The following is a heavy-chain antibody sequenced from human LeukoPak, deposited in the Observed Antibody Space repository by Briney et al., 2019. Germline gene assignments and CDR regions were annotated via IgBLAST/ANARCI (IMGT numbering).Heavy chain of an antibody. Sequence: PGGSLRLSCAASGFTLDDYGMSWVPPAPGRGLEWGSGIKWNGGGTGYADSVKGRFTISRDNAKNSLYLQMNSLRAEDTALYHCARVVGLEVVNPHYLDYWGQGTLVTVSS. CDR3: ARVVGLEVVNPHYLDY. J-gene: IGHJ4*02. CDR1: GFTLDDYG. CDR2: IKWNGGGT. V-gene: IGHV3-20*01. D-gene: IGHD3-22*01.